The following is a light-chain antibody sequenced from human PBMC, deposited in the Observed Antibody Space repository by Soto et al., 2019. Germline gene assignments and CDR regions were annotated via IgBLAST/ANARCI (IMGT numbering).Light chain of an antibody. Sequence: EIVLTQSPATLSLSPGERATLSCRASQSVSSYLAWYQQKPGQAPRLLIYDASNRATGIPARFSGSGSGTDFTLTSSSLDPEDFAVYYCQQRRNWPGLTFSGGTKVEIK. V-gene: IGKV3-11*01. J-gene: IGKJ4*01. CDR1: QSVSSY. CDR3: QQRRNWPGLT. CDR2: DAS.